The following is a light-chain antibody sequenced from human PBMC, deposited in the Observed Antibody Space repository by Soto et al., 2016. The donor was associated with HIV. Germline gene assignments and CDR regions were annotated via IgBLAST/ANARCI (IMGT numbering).Light chain of an antibody. V-gene: IGKV2-28*01. CDR3: MQALQAWT. Sequence: DIVMTQSPLSLPVTPGEPASISCRSSQSLLHSNGYNYLDWYLQKPGQSPQLLIYLGSNRASGVPDRFSGSGSGTDFXLKISRVEAEDVGVYYCMQALQAWTFGQGTKVKSN. J-gene: IGKJ1*01. CDR2: LGS. CDR1: QSLLHSNGYNY.